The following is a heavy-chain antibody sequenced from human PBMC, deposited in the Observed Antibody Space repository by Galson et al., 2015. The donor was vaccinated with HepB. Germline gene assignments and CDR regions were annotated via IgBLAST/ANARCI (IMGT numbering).Heavy chain of an antibody. CDR2: ISGSGGST. CDR1: GFTFSSYA. CDR3: AGAIYGDYGRSFDP. D-gene: IGHD4-17*01. Sequence: SLRLSCAASGFTFSSYAMSWVRQAPGKGLEWVSAISGSGGSTYYADSVKGRFTISRDNSKNTLYLQMNSLRAEDTAVYYCAGAIYGDYGRSFDPWGQGTLVTVSS. J-gene: IGHJ5*02. V-gene: IGHV3-23*01.